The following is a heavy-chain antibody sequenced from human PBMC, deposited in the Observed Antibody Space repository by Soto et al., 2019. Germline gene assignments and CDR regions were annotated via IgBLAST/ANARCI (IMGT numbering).Heavy chain of an antibody. J-gene: IGHJ3*02. Sequence: SETLSLTCTVSGGSISSGDYYWSWIRQPPGKGLEWIGYIYYSGSTYYNPSLKSRVPISVDTSKNQFSLKLSSVTAADTAVYYCARGKYDYVWGSYRPNDAFDIWGQGTMVTVSS. CDR2: IYYSGST. D-gene: IGHD3-16*02. CDR1: GGSISSGDYY. V-gene: IGHV4-30-4*01. CDR3: ARGKYDYVWGSYRPNDAFDI.